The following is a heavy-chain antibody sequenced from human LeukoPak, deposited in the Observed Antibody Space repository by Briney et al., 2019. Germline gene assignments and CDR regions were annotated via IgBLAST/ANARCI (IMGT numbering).Heavy chain of an antibody. V-gene: IGHV3-7*01. CDR3: ARFGSVAGSPVAFDI. CDR1: GFTFSNYW. J-gene: IGHJ3*02. CDR2: IEQDGSEK. Sequence: GGSLRLSCAASGFTFSNYWMSWVRQAPGKGLEGVANIEQDGSEKYYVDSVKGRLTISRDNAKNSLYLQMNSLRAEDTAVYHCARFGSVAGSPVAFDIWGQGTMVTVSS. D-gene: IGHD6-19*01.